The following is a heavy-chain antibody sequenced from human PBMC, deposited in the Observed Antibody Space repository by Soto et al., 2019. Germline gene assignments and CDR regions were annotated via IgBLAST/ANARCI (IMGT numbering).Heavy chain of an antibody. V-gene: IGHV1-2*02. Sequence: ASVKVSCKASGYIFTGYHIHWVRQAPGRGLEWMGWINPNSGDTEYAQNFQGRVTMTRDTSFNLVYMEMSGLMSDDTAVSYCARDARGTRGFDEMDIWGQGTTVTVSS. CDR2: INPNSGDT. D-gene: IGHD3-9*01. CDR3: ARDARGTRGFDEMDI. CDR1: GYIFTGYH. J-gene: IGHJ6*02.